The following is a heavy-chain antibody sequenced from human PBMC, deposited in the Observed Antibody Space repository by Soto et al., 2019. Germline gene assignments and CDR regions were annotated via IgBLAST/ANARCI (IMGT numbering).Heavy chain of an antibody. CDR1: GGTFSSYA. Sequence: QVQLVQSGAEVKKPGSSVKVSCKASGGTFSSYAISWVRQAPGQGLEWMGGIIPIFGTANYAQKFQGRVPITADETTSTAYMEQSSLRSEDTAVYYCARGSWQRVAYYYGMDVWGQGTTVTVSS. D-gene: IGHD6-6*01. V-gene: IGHV1-69*12. CDR2: IIPIFGTA. J-gene: IGHJ6*02. CDR3: ARGSWQRVAYYYGMDV.